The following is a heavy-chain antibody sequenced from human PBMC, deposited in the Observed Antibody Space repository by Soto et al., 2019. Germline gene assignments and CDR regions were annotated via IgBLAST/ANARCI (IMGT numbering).Heavy chain of an antibody. CDR1: GFTFSSYS. CDR3: ARERLYSSGWPDY. V-gene: IGHV3-48*02. D-gene: IGHD6-19*01. J-gene: IGHJ4*02. CDR2: ISSSSSTI. Sequence: EVQLVESGGGLVQPGGSPRLSCAASGFTFSSYSMNWVRQAPGKGLEWVSYISSSSSTIYYADSVKGRFTISRDNAKNSLYLQMNSLRDEDTAVYYCARERLYSSGWPDYWGQGTLVTVSS.